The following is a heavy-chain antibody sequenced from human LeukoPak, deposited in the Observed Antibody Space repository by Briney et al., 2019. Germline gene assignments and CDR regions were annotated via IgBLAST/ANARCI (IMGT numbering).Heavy chain of an antibody. D-gene: IGHD3-10*01. CDR1: GFTFSSYG. Sequence: GGTLRLSCAASGFTFSSYGMSWVRQAPGKGLEWVSAISGSGGSTYYADSVKGRFTISRDNSKNTLYLQMNSLRAEDTAVYYCAKDKGVWFGELLRDYWGQGTLVTVSS. J-gene: IGHJ4*02. CDR2: ISGSGGST. CDR3: AKDKGVWFGELLRDY. V-gene: IGHV3-23*01.